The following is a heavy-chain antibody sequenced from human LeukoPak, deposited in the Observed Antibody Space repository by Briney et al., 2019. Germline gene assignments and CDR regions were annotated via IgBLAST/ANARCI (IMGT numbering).Heavy chain of an antibody. V-gene: IGHV3-21*01. D-gene: IGHD5-18*01. CDR1: GFTFSSYS. Sequence: AGGSLRLSCAASGFTFSSYSMNWVRQAPGKGLEWVSSISSSSSYIYYADSVKGRFTISRDNAKNSLYLQMNSLRAEDTAVYYCAREEAMDPQTPFDYWGQGTLVTVSS. CDR3: AREEAMDPQTPFDY. CDR2: ISSSSSYI. J-gene: IGHJ4*02.